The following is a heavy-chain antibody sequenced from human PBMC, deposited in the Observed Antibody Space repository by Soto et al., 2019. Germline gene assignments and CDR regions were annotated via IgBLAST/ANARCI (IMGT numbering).Heavy chain of an antibody. CDR1: GITFTNAW. Sequence: PGGSLRLSCAASGITFTNAWMSWVRQAPGKGLEWVGRIKSKTDGGTTDYAAPVKGRFTISRDDSRNMLFLQMNSLKTEDTAVYYCTTDPGDWTDYWGQGTLVTVSS. D-gene: IGHD2-21*01. V-gene: IGHV3-15*01. CDR2: IKSKTDGGTT. J-gene: IGHJ4*02. CDR3: TTDPGDWTDY.